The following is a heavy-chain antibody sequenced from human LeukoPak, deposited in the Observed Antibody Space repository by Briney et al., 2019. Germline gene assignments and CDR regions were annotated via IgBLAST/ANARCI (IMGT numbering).Heavy chain of an antibody. J-gene: IGHJ3*02. D-gene: IGHD2-15*01. CDR3: VRASVESGGAFD. CDR2: VSFGGGT. V-gene: IGHV4-59*01. CDR1: GGSISTDY. Sequence: PSETLSLTCTVSGGSISTDYWSWIRQPPGKGLDWIGYVSFGGGTNYNPSLKSRVITSADTSKNQFSLNLTSVTAADTAVYYCVRASVESGGAFDMGPRDNGHRLL.